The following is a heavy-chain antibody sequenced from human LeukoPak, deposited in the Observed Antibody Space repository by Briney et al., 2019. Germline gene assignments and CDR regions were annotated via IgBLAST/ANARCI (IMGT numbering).Heavy chain of an antibody. CDR3: ARIEHSGYDFRGCADH. CDR1: GDSIIGYY. D-gene: IGHD5-12*01. Sequence: SETLSLTCSVSGDSIIGYYWGWIRQPPGKGLEWIGYIYYSGSTNYNPSLKSRVTISVDTSKNQFSLKLSSVTAADTAIYYCARIEHSGYDFRGCADHWGQGTLVTVSS. V-gene: IGHV4-59*01. CDR2: IYYSGST. J-gene: IGHJ4*02.